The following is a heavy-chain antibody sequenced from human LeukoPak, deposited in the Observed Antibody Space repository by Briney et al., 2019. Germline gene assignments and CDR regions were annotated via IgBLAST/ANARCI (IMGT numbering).Heavy chain of an antibody. D-gene: IGHD6-19*01. CDR2: XYXGDSDT. Sequence: GESLKISCKGSGYSFTSYWIGXXXXXXXXXXXXXGXXYXGDSDTRYSPSFXXXXXISADKXXSTAYLQWSSLKASDTAMYYCARHVIAVAGKNYYYYMDVWGKGTTVTVSS. V-gene: IGHV5-51*01. J-gene: IGHJ6*03. CDR3: ARHVIAVAGKNYYYYMDV. CDR1: GYSFTSYW.